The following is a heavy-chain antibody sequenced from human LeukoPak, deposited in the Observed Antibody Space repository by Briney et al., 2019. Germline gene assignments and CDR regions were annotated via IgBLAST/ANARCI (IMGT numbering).Heavy chain of an antibody. CDR1: GGSISSGSYY. CDR2: IYTSGST. V-gene: IGHV4-61*02. Sequence: SQTLSLTCTVSGGSISSGSYYWSWIRQPAGKGLEWIVRIYTSGSTNYNPSLKSRVTISVDTSKNQFSLKLSSVTAADTAVYYCARDATCSGGSCYRGYYYYGMDVWGQGTTVTVSS. J-gene: IGHJ6*02. CDR3: ARDATCSGGSCYRGYYYYGMDV. D-gene: IGHD2-15*01.